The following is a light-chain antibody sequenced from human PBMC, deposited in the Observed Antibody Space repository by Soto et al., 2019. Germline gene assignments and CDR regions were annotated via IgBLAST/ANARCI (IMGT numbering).Light chain of an antibody. CDR1: NIGSKN. CDR3: QVWDSSIDVV. V-gene: IGLV3-9*01. J-gene: IGLJ2*01. CDR2: RDS. Sequence: SYELTQPLSVSVALGQTARITCGGNNIGSKNVHWYQQKPGQAPVLVIYRDSNRPSGIPERFSGSNSGNTATLTISRAQAGHEADYYCQVWDSSIDVVFGGGTQLTVL.